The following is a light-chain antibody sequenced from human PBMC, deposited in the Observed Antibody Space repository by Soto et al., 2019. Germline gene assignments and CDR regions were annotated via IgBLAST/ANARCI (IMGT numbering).Light chain of an antibody. CDR3: QSYDSSLLGV. CDR2: GNS. J-gene: IGLJ2*01. V-gene: IGLV1-40*01. CDR1: SSNIGAGYD. Sequence: QSVLTQPPSVSGAPGQRVTISCTGSSSNIGAGYDVHWYQQLPGTAPKLLIYGNSSRPSGVPDRFSGSKSGTSASLAITGLQAEDEADYYCQSYDSSLLGVFGGGTKLTVL.